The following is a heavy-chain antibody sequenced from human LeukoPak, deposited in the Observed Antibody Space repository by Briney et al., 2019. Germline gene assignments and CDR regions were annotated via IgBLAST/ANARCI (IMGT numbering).Heavy chain of an antibody. CDR1: SDSISGYY. CDR2: IYYSGST. J-gene: IGHJ6*02. Sequence: SETLSLTCTVFSDSISGYYWSWIRQPPGKGLEWIGYIYYSGSTNYNPSLKSRVTISVDTSKNQFSLKLSSVTAADTAVYYCARSRGDIVVVPAAHYGMDVWGQGTTVTVSS. CDR3: ARSRGDIVVVPAAHYGMDV. V-gene: IGHV4-59*01. D-gene: IGHD2-2*01.